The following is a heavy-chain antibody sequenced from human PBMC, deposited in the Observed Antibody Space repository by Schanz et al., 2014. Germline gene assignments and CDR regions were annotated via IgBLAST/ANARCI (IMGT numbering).Heavy chain of an antibody. J-gene: IGHJ4*02. Sequence: EVQLVESGGGLVQPGGSLRLSCAASGFTFSSYWMHWVRQVPGKGLVWVSRINGDGSSTNYADSVKGRFTISRDNAKNTVYLQMNSLRVEDTAVYYCAKEPQYRLGQLSPGGALDYWGQGALVTVSS. CDR3: AKEPQYRLGQLSPGGALDY. CDR2: INGDGSST. V-gene: IGHV3-74*01. CDR1: GFTFSSYW. D-gene: IGHD3-16*02.